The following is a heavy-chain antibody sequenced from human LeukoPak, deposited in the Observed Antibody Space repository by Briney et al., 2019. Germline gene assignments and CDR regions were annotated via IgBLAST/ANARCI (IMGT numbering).Heavy chain of an antibody. CDR1: GCTFSSYV. V-gene: IGHV1-69*13. CDR2: IIPIFGTA. CDR3: TRVGVGARDYYYYMDV. D-gene: IGHD1-26*01. Sequence: SVKVSCKASGCTFSSYVISWVRQAPGQGLEWMGGIIPIFGTANYAQKFQGRVTITADESTSTAYMELSSLRSEDTAVYYCTRVGVGARDYYYYMDVWGKGTTVTVSS. J-gene: IGHJ6*03.